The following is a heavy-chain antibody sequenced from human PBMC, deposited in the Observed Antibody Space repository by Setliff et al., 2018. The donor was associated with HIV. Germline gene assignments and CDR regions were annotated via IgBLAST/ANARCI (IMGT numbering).Heavy chain of an antibody. D-gene: IGHD5-12*01. V-gene: IGHV3-7*01. J-gene: IGHJ4*02. CDR3: HSGYDSEEQSYFDY. CDR2: ISPDGNEI. CDR1: GFTFRSYW. Sequence: GGSLRLSCEASGFTFRSYWVSWVRQAPGKGLEWVAAISPDGNEIHYVDSVRGQFTISRDNAKNSLYLQMHDLRAEDTGVYYCHSGYDSEEQSYFDYWGQGTLVTVSS.